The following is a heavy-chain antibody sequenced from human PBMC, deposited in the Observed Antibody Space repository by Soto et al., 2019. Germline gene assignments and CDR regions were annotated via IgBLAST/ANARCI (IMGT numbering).Heavy chain of an antibody. Sequence: GGSLRLSCAASGFTFSSYSMNWVRQAPGKGLEWVSSISSSSSYIYYADSVKGRFTISRDNAKNSLYLQMNSLRAEDTAVYYCAREGSSWYYYYYYGMDVWGQGTTVTVSS. D-gene: IGHD6-13*01. CDR2: ISSSSSYI. CDR3: AREGSSWYYYYYYGMDV. V-gene: IGHV3-21*01. CDR1: GFTFSSYS. J-gene: IGHJ6*02.